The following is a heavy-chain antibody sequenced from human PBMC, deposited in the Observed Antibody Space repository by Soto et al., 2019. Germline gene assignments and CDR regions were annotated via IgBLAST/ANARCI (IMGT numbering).Heavy chain of an antibody. CDR2: ISSSSSYI. Sequence: EVPLVESGGGLVKPGGSLRLSCAASGFTFSSYSMNWVRQAPGKGLEWVSSISSSSSYIYYADSVKGRFTISRDNAKNSLYLQMNSLRAEDTAVYYCARGGPDYGDYVGIGPNDYWGQGTLVTVSS. CDR3: ARGGPDYGDYVGIGPNDY. CDR1: GFTFSSYS. J-gene: IGHJ4*02. D-gene: IGHD4-17*01. V-gene: IGHV3-21*01.